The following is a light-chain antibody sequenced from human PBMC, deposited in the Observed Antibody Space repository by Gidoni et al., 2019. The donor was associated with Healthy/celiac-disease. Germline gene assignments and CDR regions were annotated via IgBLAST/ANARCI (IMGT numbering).Light chain of an antibody. V-gene: IGLV2-23*02. CDR1: SSDVGSYNL. CDR3: CSYAGSSTLWV. Sequence: PASVSGSPGQSITISCTGTSSDVGSYNLVSWYQQHPGKAPKLMIYEVSKRPSGVSNRFSGSKSGNTASLTISGLHAEDEADYYCCSYAGSSTLWVFGGGTELTVL. CDR2: EVS. J-gene: IGLJ3*02.